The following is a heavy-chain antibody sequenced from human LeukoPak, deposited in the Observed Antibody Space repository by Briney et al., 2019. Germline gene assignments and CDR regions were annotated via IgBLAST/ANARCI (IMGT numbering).Heavy chain of an antibody. CDR3: AKAPFTVTFYFDY. V-gene: IGHV3-23*01. Sequence: GGSLRLSCAASGFTFSSYAMSWVRQAPGKGLEWVSAISGSGGSTYYADSVKGRFTISRDNSKNTLFLQMTSLRAEDTAVYYCAKAPFTVTFYFDYWGQGTLVTVSS. D-gene: IGHD4-17*01. J-gene: IGHJ4*02. CDR1: GFTFSSYA. CDR2: ISGSGGST.